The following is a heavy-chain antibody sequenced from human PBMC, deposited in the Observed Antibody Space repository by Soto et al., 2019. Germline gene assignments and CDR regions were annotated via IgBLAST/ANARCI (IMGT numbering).Heavy chain of an antibody. V-gene: IGHV3-53*01. CDR1: GFTVSSNY. CDR2: IYSGGST. CDR3: ARGHSITIFGSYYYGMDV. Sequence: GGSLRLSCAASGFTVSSNYMSWVRQAPGKGLEWVSVIYSGGSTYYADSVKGRFTISRDNSKNTLYLQMNSLRAEDTAVYYCARGHSITIFGSYYYGMDVWCQGXTLTVSS. J-gene: IGHJ6*02. D-gene: IGHD3-3*01.